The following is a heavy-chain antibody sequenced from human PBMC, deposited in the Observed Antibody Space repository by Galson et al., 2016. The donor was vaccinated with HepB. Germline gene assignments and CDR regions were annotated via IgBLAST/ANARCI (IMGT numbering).Heavy chain of an antibody. CDR2: ISFDGNNK. Sequence: SLRLSCAASGFTFSSHAFYWVRQAPGKGLEWVAVISFDGNNKFFADSVKGRFTISRDNSKNTLFPLMNRLRPDDSAVYYCARDLITGITDHHYAMDVWGPETTVTVSS. CDR3: ARDLITGITDHHYAMDV. V-gene: IGHV3-30*04. J-gene: IGHJ6*02. CDR1: GFTFSSHA. D-gene: IGHD3-16*01.